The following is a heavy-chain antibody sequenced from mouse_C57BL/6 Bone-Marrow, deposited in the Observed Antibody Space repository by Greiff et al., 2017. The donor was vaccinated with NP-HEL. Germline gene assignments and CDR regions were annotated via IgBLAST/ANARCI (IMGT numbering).Heavy chain of an antibody. D-gene: IGHD1-1*01. J-gene: IGHJ4*01. CDR2: ISYDGSN. CDR3: ARARTVVNYAMDY. Sequence: EVQVVESGPGLVKPSQSLSLTCSVTGYSITSGYYWNWIRQFPGNKLEWMGYISYDGSNNYNPSLKNRISITRDTSKNQFFLKLNSVTTEDTATYYCARARTVVNYAMDYWGQGTSVTVSS. V-gene: IGHV3-6*01. CDR1: GYSITSGYY.